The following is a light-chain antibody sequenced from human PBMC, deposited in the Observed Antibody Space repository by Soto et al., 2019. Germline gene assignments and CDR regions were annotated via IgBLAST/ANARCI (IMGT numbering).Light chain of an antibody. CDR2: DVT. CDR3: SSYTNRNTVV. V-gene: IGLV2-14*03. J-gene: IGLJ3*02. Sequence: TQPASVVELAGQRITIFCTGTSSDVGGYNYVSWYQQRPGKPPKLMIYDVTNRPSGVSNRFSGSKSGSTASLTISGLQAEDEGDYYCSSYTNRNTVVFGGVTKVTV. CDR1: SSDVGGYNY.